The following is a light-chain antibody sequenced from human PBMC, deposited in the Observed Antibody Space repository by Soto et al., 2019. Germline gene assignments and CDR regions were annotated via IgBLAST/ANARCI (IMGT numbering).Light chain of an antibody. Sequence: QFVLTQPASVSGSPGQSITISCTGTSSDVGGYNYVSRYQQHPGKAPKLMIYEVSNRPSGVSNRFSGSKSGNTASLTISGLQAEDEADYYCSSYTSSSTSYVFGTGTKVTVL. CDR2: EVS. V-gene: IGLV2-14*01. J-gene: IGLJ1*01. CDR1: SSDVGGYNY. CDR3: SSYTSSSTSYV.